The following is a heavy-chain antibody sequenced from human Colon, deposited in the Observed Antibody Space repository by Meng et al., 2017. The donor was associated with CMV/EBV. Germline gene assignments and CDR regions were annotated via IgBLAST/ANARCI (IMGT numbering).Heavy chain of an antibody. V-gene: IGHV3-66*02. J-gene: IGHJ6*02. D-gene: IGHD2-2*01. Sequence: GSLRLSCAASGFTVSSNYMSWVRQAPGKGLEWVSVIYSGGSTYYADSVKGRFTISRDNSKNTLYLQMNSLRAEDTAVYYCARGWGGYCSSTSCQDEYYYYYGMDVWGQGTTVTVSS. CDR2: IYSGGST. CDR3: ARGWGGYCSSTSCQDEYYYYYGMDV. CDR1: GFTVSSNY.